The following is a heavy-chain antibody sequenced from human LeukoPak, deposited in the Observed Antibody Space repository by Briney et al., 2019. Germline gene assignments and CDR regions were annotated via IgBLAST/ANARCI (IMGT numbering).Heavy chain of an antibody. D-gene: IGHD6-13*01. CDR1: GFTFSSYG. Sequence: GGSLRLSCAASGFTFSSYGMHWVRQAPDKGLEWVAFIRYEGSSKYYADSVKGRFTISRDNSKNTLYLQMDSLRAEDTAVYYCARSWSRDCFDYWGQGTLVTVSS. CDR2: IRYEGSSK. CDR3: ARSWSRDCFDY. J-gene: IGHJ4*02. V-gene: IGHV3-30*02.